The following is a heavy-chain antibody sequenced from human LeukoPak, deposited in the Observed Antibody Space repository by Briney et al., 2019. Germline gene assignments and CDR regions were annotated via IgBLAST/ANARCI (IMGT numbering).Heavy chain of an antibody. CDR2: IKQDGSEK. Sequence: PGGSLRLSCAASGLIFSNYWVTWARQAPGKGLEWVANIKQDGSEKYYVDSVKGRFTISRDNAKKSLYLQMNSLRAEDTAVYYCAAAGMDYWGHGTPVTVFS. CDR3: AAAGMDY. J-gene: IGHJ4*01. CDR1: GLIFSNYW. D-gene: IGHD6-19*01. V-gene: IGHV3-7*01.